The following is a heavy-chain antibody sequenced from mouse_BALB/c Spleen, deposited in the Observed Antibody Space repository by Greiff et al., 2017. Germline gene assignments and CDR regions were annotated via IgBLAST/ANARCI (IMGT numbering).Heavy chain of an antibody. D-gene: IGHD2-10*01. V-gene: IGHV2-9*02. CDR1: GFSLTSYG. Sequence: VQLQQSGPGLVAPSQSLSITCTVSGFSLTSYGVHWVRQPPGKGLEWLGVIWAGGSTNYNSALMSRLSISKDNSKSQVFLKMNSLQTDDTAMYYCAREAYYGTYWYFDVWGAGTTVTVSP. CDR3: AREAYYGTYWYFDV. CDR2: IWAGGST. J-gene: IGHJ1*01.